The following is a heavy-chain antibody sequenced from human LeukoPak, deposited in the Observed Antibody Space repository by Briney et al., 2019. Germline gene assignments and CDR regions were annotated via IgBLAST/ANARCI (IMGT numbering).Heavy chain of an antibody. V-gene: IGHV1-46*01. Sequence: GASVKVSCKASGYTFTSYYMHWVRQAPGQGLEWMGIINPSGGSTSYAQKFQGRVTMTRDMSTSTVYMELSSLRSEDTAVYYCARERNSIVVVTEGFDYWGQGTLVTVSS. CDR1: GYTFTSYY. J-gene: IGHJ4*02. CDR2: INPSGGST. CDR3: ARERNSIVVVTEGFDY. D-gene: IGHD2-21*02.